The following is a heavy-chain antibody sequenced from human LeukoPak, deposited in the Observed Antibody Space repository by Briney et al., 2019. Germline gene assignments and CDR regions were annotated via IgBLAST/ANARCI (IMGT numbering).Heavy chain of an antibody. CDR1: GFTFSSYA. V-gene: IGHV3-30*01. J-gene: IGHJ6*03. CDR2: ISYDGSNK. Sequence: GGSLRLSCAASGFTFSSYAMHWIRQAPGKGLEWVAVISYDGSNKYYADYVKGRFSISRDNSNNTMYLQMNSLRAEDTAVYYCARGGYYYYYMDVWGKGTTVTVSS. CDR3: ARGGYYYYYMDV.